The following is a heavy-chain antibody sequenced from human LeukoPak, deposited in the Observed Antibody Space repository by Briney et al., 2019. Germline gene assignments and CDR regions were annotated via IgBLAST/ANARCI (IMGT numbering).Heavy chain of an antibody. D-gene: IGHD2-15*01. J-gene: IGHJ5*02. CDR3: ARQEYCSGGGCYTWFDP. CDR1: GYSINNYW. Sequence: GESLKISCKGSGYSINNYWIGWVRQMPGKGLEWMGIIYPADSDIRYSPSFQGQVTISADKSISTAYLQWSSLKASDTAMYYCARQEYCSGGGCYTWFDPWGQGTLVTVSS. V-gene: IGHV5-51*01. CDR2: IYPADSDI.